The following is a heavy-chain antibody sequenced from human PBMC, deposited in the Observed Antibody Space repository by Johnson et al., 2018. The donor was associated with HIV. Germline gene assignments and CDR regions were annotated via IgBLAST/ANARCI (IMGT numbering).Heavy chain of an antibody. J-gene: IGHJ3*02. CDR1: GFNFNDYG. V-gene: IGHV3-20*04. D-gene: IGHD3-22*01. Sequence: MQLVESGGGVVWPGGSLRLSCAASGFNFNDYGMTWVRQVTGKGLEWVSGINWHGGSTGYAESFKGRFTLSRDTAKKSLFLEMNSLRAEDTAFYYCARATFYYDLSGYLTRPRAFDMWGQGTMVTVSS. CDR3: ARATFYYDLSGYLTRPRAFDM. CDR2: INWHGGST.